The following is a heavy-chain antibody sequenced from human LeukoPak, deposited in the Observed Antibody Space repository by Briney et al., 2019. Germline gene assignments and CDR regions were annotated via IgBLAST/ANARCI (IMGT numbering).Heavy chain of an antibody. Sequence: GESLKISCKGSGYSFTSYWIGWVRQMPGKGLEWMGIIYPGDSDTRYSPSFQGQVTISADKSISTAYLQWSSLKASDTAMYYCARTDATSYYYYHGMDVWGQGTTVTVSS. CDR1: GYSFTSYW. CDR2: IYPGDSDT. J-gene: IGHJ6*02. V-gene: IGHV5-51*01. D-gene: IGHD2-15*01. CDR3: ARTDATSYYYYHGMDV.